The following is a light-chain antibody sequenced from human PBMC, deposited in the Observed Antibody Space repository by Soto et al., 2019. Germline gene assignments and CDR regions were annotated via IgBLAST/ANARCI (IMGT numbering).Light chain of an antibody. V-gene: IGLV1-51*01. J-gene: IGLJ1*01. CDR3: GTWDTSLPACV. Sequence: QSVLTQPPSVSAAPGQRVTISCSGSASNIGNNSVSWYQQLPGAAPKLLIYDDINRPSGIPDRFSGSKSGTSATLGITGLQTGDEADYYCGTWDTSLPACVFGPGTKLTVL. CDR1: ASNIGNNS. CDR2: DDI.